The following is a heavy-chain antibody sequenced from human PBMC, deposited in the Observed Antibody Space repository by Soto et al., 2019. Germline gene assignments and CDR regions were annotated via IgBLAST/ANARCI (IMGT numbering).Heavy chain of an antibody. CDR2: IRRSGDYT. CDR1: GFSFSTYS. D-gene: IGHD1-1*01. J-gene: IGHJ6*02. Sequence: EVQLVESGGGLVMPGGSLRLSCIASGFSFSTYSMNWVRQAPGKGLAWVSSIRRSGDYTYYADSLKGRFTISRDNAKNSLSLQMTSLRAEDTAVYYCARSTSLGGMDVWGQGTTVTVSS. V-gene: IGHV3-21*01. CDR3: ARSTSLGGMDV.